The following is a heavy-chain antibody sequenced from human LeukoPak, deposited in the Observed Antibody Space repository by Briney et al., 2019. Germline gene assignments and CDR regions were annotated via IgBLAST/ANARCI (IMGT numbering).Heavy chain of an antibody. CDR1: GFTFSSHG. D-gene: IGHD5-18*01. J-gene: IGHJ5*02. V-gene: IGHV3-33*06. CDR3: AKDLSYGSNWFDP. CDR2: IWYDGSKK. Sequence: GGSLRLSCAASGFTFSSHGMHWVRQAPGKGLEWVALIWYDGSKKNYADSVKGRFTISRDDSKSTLYLQINSLRAEDTAVYYCAKDLSYGSNWFDPWGREPWSPSPQ.